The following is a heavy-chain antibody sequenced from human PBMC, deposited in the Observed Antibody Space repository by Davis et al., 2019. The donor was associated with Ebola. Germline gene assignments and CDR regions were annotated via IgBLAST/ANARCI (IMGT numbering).Heavy chain of an antibody. CDR3: ARASGYCSSTSCYSGPYYYGMDV. CDR2: IYYSGST. V-gene: IGHV4-30-4*01. Sequence: SETLSLTCTVSGGSTSSGDYYWSWIRQPPGKGLEWIGYIYYSGSTYYNPSLKSRVTISVDTSKNQFSLKLSSVTAADTAVYYCARASGYCSSTSCYSGPYYYGMDVWGKGTTVTVSS. D-gene: IGHD2-2*01. CDR1: GGSTSSGDYY. J-gene: IGHJ6*04.